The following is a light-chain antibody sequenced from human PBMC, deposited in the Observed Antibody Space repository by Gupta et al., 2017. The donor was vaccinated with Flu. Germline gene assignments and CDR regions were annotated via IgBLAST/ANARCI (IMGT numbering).Light chain of an antibody. J-gene: IGKJ2*01. CDR2: AAS. CDR3: QQYSTITNT. V-gene: IGKV1-16*01. Sequence: IQLTQSPSSLSASIGDRITITCRASHAITSHVLWFQLKSGQAPKSLVYAASALRRGVPTRFSATESGTDFNLTINGLQPEDFATYFCQQYSTITNTFGQGTRVEIK. CDR1: HAITSH.